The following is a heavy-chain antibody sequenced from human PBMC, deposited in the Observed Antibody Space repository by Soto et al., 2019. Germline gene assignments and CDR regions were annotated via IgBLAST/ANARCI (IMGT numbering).Heavy chain of an antibody. D-gene: IGHD3-10*01. J-gene: IGHJ4*02. CDR1: GYTFTSNS. Sequence: QVQLVQSGAEVKEPGASVKVSCKASGYTFTSNSMHWVRQAPGQRLEWMGWIDAGIGNTKYSPKFQGRVTLTSDTSASTAYMDLSSLSSEDTAVYYCARGSSGPEFWGQGTLVTVST. CDR3: ARGSSGPEF. V-gene: IGHV1-3*01. CDR2: IDAGIGNT.